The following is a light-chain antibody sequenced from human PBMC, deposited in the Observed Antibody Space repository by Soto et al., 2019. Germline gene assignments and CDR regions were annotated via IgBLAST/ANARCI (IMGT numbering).Light chain of an antibody. CDR1: SSNIGNNF. CDR3: ASWDDTLSGVV. Sequence: QSVLTQPPSASGTPGQRVTMSCSGSSSNIGNNFVFWYQHLPGTAPKLLIYRSDQRPSGVPDRFSASKSSTSASLAISGLRSDDEADYYCASWDDTLSGVVFGGGTKVTVL. CDR2: RSD. J-gene: IGLJ3*02. V-gene: IGLV1-47*01.